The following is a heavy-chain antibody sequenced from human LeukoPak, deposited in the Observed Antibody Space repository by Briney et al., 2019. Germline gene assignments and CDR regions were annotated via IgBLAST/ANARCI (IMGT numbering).Heavy chain of an antibody. J-gene: IGHJ5*02. V-gene: IGHV1-8*01. CDR2: VHPNTGNT. CDR1: GYPFTTYE. CDR3: ARGTRNDP. Sequence: ASVKVSCKTSGYPFTTYEINWVRQAAGQGLEWMGWVHPNTGNTAYAQRFQGRVTMTRDTSISTAYIELSSLTSNDTAVYFCARGTRNDPWGQGTLVTVSS. D-gene: IGHD1-14*01.